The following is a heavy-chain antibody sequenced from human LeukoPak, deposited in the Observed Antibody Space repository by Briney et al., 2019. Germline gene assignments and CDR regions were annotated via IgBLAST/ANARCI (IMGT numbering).Heavy chain of an antibody. V-gene: IGHV3-30*02. Sequence: PGGSLRLSCAASGFTFSSYGMHWVRQAPGKGLEWVAFIRYDGSNKYYADSVKGRFTISRDNSKNMLYLQMTSLRPDDTAVYYCAKDQPSPAYFLDSWGQGIPVTVSS. CDR3: AKDQPSPAYFLDS. CDR1: GFTFSSYG. J-gene: IGHJ1*01. CDR2: IRYDGSNK. D-gene: IGHD3/OR15-3a*01.